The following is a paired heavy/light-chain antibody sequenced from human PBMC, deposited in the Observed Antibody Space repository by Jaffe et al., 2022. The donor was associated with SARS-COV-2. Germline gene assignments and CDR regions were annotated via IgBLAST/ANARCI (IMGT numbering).Light chain of an antibody. Sequence: SYELTQPSSVSVSPGQTARITCSGDVLAKKYGRWVQQKPGQAPVVVIYKDSERPSGIPERFSGYSSGNTVTLTISGAQVEDEADYYCYSMADDNLVFGGGTNLTVL. V-gene: IGLV3-27*01. J-gene: IGLJ3*02. CDR2: KDS. CDR1: VLAKKY. CDR3: YSMADDNLV.
Heavy chain of an antibody. CDR1: GGSISSDSYF. Sequence: QMQLQESGPGLVQPSETLSLTCTVTGGSISSDSYFWGWIRQPPGKGLEWIGIIYYSGSTHYNLSLKSRVTISVDTSQNHLSLKLSSVTAADTAVYYCARLVYDIILGDAFDMWGQGTRVTVSS. CDR3: ARLVYDIILGDAFDM. D-gene: IGHD3-16*01. CDR2: IYYSGST. J-gene: IGHJ3*02. V-gene: IGHV4-39*02.